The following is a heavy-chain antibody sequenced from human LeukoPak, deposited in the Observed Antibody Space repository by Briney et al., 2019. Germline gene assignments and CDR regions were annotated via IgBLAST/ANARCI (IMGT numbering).Heavy chain of an antibody. CDR3: ARDPAVLWFGESD. V-gene: IGHV4-30-4*08. CDR1: GGSISSGDYY. J-gene: IGHJ4*02. CDR2: IYYSGST. Sequence: SQTLSLTCTVSGGSISSGDYYWSWIRQPPRKGLEWIGYIYYSGSTYYNPSLKSRVTISVDTSKNQFSLKLSSVTAADTAVYYCARDPAVLWFGESDWGQGTLVTVSS. D-gene: IGHD3-10*01.